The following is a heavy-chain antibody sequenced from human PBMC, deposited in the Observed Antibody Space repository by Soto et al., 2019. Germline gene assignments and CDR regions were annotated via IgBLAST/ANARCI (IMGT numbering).Heavy chain of an antibody. D-gene: IGHD1-26*01. J-gene: IGHJ5*02. CDR3: ARLSGDSGSPRGFDP. CDR1: GYSFTSYW. V-gene: IGHV5-51*01. Sequence: GESLKISCKGSGYSFTSYWIGWVRQMPGKGLEWMGIIYPGDSDTRYSPSFQGQVTISADKSISTAYLQWSSLKASDTAMYYCARLSGDSGSPRGFDPWGQGTLVTVSS. CDR2: IYPGDSDT.